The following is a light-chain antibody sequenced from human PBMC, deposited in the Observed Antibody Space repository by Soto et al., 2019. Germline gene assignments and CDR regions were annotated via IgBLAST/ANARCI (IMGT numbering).Light chain of an antibody. CDR3: HQYDSFPHT. V-gene: IGKV3-20*01. CDR1: QSVSGSS. Sequence: EIVLTQSPGTLSLSPGERATLSCRASQSVSGSSLAWYQHKPGQAPRLLIYGASSRATGIPDRFSGSGSGTDFTFIISRLEPEDFGMYYCHQYDSFPHTFGQGTELETK. CDR2: GAS. J-gene: IGKJ2*01.